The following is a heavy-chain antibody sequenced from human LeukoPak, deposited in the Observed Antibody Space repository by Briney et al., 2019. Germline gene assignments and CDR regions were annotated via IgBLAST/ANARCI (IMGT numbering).Heavy chain of an antibody. CDR1: GYTFTSNY. CDR3: ARGSYLYQFDY. D-gene: IGHD3-10*01. J-gene: IGHJ4*02. CDR2: ISPSGGST. Sequence: ASVKVSCKAFGYTFTSNYMHWVRQAPGQGPEWMGVISPSGGSTTYAQKFQGRVTLTRDMSTSTDYLELGSLRSDDTAVYYCARGSYLYQFDYWGQGTLVTVSS. V-gene: IGHV1-46*01.